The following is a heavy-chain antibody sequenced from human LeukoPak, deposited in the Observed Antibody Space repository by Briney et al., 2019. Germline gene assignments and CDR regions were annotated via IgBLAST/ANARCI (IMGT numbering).Heavy chain of an antibody. CDR3: ARVRCSSNSCFPDY. Sequence: GGSLRLSCAASGFTFSTYWMSWVRQAPGKGLEWVANIKQDGSDQYYVDSVKGRFTISRDNAKNSLFLQMNSLRAEDTAVYYCARVRCSSNSCFPDYWGQGTLVTVSS. CDR1: GFTFSTYW. J-gene: IGHJ4*02. D-gene: IGHD2-2*01. CDR2: IKQDGSDQ. V-gene: IGHV3-7*01.